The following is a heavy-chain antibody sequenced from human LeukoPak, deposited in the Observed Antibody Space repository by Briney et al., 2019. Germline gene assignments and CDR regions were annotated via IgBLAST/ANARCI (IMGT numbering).Heavy chain of an antibody. D-gene: IGHD6-19*01. Sequence: ASVKVSCKASGYTFINYAISWVRQAPGQGLEWMGIINPSGGSTSYAQKFQGRVTMTRDTSTSTVYMELSSLRSEDTAVYYCARVGDPLAVAGMGISSGRGMDVWGQGTTVTVSS. CDR1: GYTFINYA. CDR2: INPSGGST. J-gene: IGHJ6*02. V-gene: IGHV1-46*01. CDR3: ARVGDPLAVAGMGISSGRGMDV.